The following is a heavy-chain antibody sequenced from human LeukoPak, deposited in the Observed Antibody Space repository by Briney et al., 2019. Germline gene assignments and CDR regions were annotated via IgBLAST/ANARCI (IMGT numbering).Heavy chain of an antibody. J-gene: IGHJ6*02. V-gene: IGHV4-61*02. CDR1: GGSNSSGSYY. Sequence: SQTLSLTCTVSGGSNSSGSYYWSWIRQPAGKGLEWIGRIYTSGSTNYNPSLKSRVTISVDTSKNQFSLKLSSVTAADTAVYYCASGYCSSTSCHPPYYGMDVWGQGTTVTVSS. CDR3: ASGYCSSTSCHPPYYGMDV. D-gene: IGHD2-2*01. CDR2: IYTSGST.